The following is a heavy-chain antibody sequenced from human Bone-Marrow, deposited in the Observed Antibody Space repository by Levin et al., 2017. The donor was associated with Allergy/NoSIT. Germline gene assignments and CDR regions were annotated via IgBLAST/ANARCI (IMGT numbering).Heavy chain of an antibody. CDR3: ARGTGVGVTFSYYVDL. J-gene: IGHJ2*01. V-gene: IGHV1-69*01. D-gene: IGHD2/OR15-2a*01. CDR2: IIPLFGRT. CDR1: GGTFSSYI. Sequence: GGSLRLSCKSSGGTFSSYIIXXIXXXXXQGLEWMGGIIPLFGRTNYAQHFQDRLTITADESTSTAYMDLTSPTSEDTALYFCARGTGVGVTFSYYVDLWGRGTLVTV.